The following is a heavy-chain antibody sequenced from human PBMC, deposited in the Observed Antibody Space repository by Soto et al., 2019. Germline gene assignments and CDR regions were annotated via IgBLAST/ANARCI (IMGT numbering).Heavy chain of an antibody. CDR2: ISWNRGSI. V-gene: IGHV3-9*01. J-gene: IGHJ6*02. CDR3: AKDPSHGTYYYYGMDV. CDR1: GFTFDDYA. D-gene: IGHD1-26*01. Sequence: EVQLVESGGGLVQPGRSLRLSCAASGFTFDDYAMHWVRQAPGKGLEWVSGISWNRGSIGYADSVKGRFTISRDNAKNSLYLQMNSLRAEDTALYYCAKDPSHGTYYYYGMDVWGQGTTVTVSS.